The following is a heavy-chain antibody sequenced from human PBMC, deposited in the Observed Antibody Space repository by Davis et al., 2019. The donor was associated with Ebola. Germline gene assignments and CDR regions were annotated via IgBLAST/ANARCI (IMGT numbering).Heavy chain of an antibody. D-gene: IGHD3-3*01. J-gene: IGHJ4*02. Sequence: PGGSLRLSCAASGFTFDAYAMHWVRQVPGKGLEWASFTSGDVDNTFYADSVKGRFTISRDNSKNSLYLQMNSLRTEDTGMYYCTKGAVVESLLLAYWGQGTLVTVSS. CDR1: GFTFDAYA. V-gene: IGHV3-43*02. CDR3: TKGAVVESLLLAY. CDR2: TSGDVDNT.